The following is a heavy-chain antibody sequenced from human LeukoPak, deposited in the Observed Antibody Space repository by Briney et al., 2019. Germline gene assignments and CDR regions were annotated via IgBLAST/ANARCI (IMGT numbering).Heavy chain of an antibody. V-gene: IGHV4-34*01. CDR3: ARGIAARHFDY. CDR1: GGSFSGYY. Sequence: KASETLSLTCAVYGGSFSGYYWSWIRQPPGKGLEWIGEINHSGSTNYNPSLKSRVTISVDTSKNQFSLKLSSVTAADTAVYYCARGIAARHFDYWGQGTLVTVSS. J-gene: IGHJ4*02. D-gene: IGHD6-6*01. CDR2: INHSGST.